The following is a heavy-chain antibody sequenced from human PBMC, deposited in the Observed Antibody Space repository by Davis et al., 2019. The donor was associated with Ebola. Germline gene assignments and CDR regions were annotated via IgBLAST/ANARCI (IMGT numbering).Heavy chain of an antibody. Sequence: GESLKISCAASGFTFSSYAMHWVRQAPGKGLEWVAVISYDGSNKYYAHSVKGRFTISRDNSKNTLYLQMNSPRAEDTAVYYCATDSASGYWGQGTLVTVSS. CDR2: ISYDGSNK. V-gene: IGHV3-30-3*01. D-gene: IGHD1-26*01. CDR3: ATDSASGY. CDR1: GFTFSSYA. J-gene: IGHJ4*02.